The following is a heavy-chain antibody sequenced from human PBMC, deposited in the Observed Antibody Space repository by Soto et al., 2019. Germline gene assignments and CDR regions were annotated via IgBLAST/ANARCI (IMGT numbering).Heavy chain of an antibody. D-gene: IGHD4-4*01. J-gene: IGHJ5*02. Sequence: PSETLSLTCTVSGGSISSGGYYWSWIRQHPGKGLEWIGYIYYSGSTYYNPSLKSRVTISVDTSKNQFSLKLSSVTAADTAVYYCAGVFNYWAPWFGPWRQVTLVPACS. CDR3: AGVFNYWAPWFGP. CDR2: IYYSGST. V-gene: IGHV4-31*03. CDR1: GGSISSGGYY.